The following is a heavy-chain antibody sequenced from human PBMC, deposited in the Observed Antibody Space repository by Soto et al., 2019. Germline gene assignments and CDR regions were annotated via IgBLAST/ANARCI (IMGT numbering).Heavy chain of an antibody. D-gene: IGHD1-26*01. Sequence: QVTLKESGPVLVKPTETLTLTCAVSGFSLSNAKMGVSWIRQPPGKALEWLAHIFSNDEESYNTSLKSRLTISKPTSKSQVVLTIPDMDPVDTGTYYCARKGDTYYYAMDVWGHGITVTVSS. CDR1: GFSLSNAKMG. J-gene: IGHJ6*02. CDR2: IFSNDEE. V-gene: IGHV2-26*01. CDR3: ARKGDTYYYAMDV.